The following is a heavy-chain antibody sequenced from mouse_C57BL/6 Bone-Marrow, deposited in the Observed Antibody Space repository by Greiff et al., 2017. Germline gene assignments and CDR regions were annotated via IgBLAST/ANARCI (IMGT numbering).Heavy chain of an antibody. CDR1: GFTFSSYG. Sequence: EVQVVESGGDLVKPGGSLKLSCAASGFTFSSYGMSWVRQTPDKRLEWVATISSGGSYTYYPDSVKGRFTISRDNAKNTLYLQMSSLKSEDTAMYYCARGLLRYYFDYWGQGTTLTVSS. V-gene: IGHV5-6*01. CDR2: ISSGGSYT. D-gene: IGHD1-1*01. CDR3: ARGLLRYYFDY. J-gene: IGHJ2*01.